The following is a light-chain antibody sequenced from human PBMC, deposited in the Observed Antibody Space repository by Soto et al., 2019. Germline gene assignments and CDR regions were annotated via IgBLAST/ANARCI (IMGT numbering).Light chain of an antibody. CDR1: QSVTSSC. CDR2: GAS. V-gene: IGKV3-20*01. Sequence: EIVWPRSPGTLSLSPGARATLSCRARQSVTSSCLAWYQQKPGQAPRLLIYGASSRATGIPARFSGSGSGTEFTLTISNLQSEDFAVYFCQQYQNWPTITFGQGTRLEIK. J-gene: IGKJ5*01. CDR3: QQYQNWPTIT.